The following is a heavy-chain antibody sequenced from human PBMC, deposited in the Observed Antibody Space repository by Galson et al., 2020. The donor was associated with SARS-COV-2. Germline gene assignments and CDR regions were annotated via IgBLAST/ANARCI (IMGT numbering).Heavy chain of an antibody. V-gene: IGHV4-31*03. D-gene: IGHD6-19*01. CDR2: IYYSGST. CDR1: GGSISSGGYY. CDR3: ARVFFAVAGPYWYFDL. J-gene: IGHJ2*01. Sequence: SETLSLTCTVSGGSISSGGYYWSWIRQHPGKGLEWIGYIYYSGSTYYNPSLKSRVTISVDTSKNQFSLKLSSVTAADTAVYYCARVFFAVAGPYWYFDLWGRGTLVTVSS.